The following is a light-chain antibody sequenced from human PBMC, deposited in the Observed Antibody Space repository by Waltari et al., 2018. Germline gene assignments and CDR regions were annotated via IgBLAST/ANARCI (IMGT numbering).Light chain of an antibody. J-gene: IGKJ3*01. CDR2: WAS. CDR3: QQYYTTPFT. V-gene: IGKV4-1*01. Sequence: SVFFSSNDKSCLAWYQQKPRQPPSLLIYWASTRESGVPDRFSGSGSGTDFTLTISSLQAEDVAVYYCQQYYTTPFTFGPGTKVDIK. CDR1: SVFFSSNDKSC.